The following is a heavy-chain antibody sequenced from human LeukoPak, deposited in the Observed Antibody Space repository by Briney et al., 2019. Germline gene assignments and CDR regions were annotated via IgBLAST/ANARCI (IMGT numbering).Heavy chain of an antibody. V-gene: IGHV3-23*01. D-gene: IGHD2/OR15-2a*01. Sequence: GGSLRLSCAASGFTFSSYAMSWVRQAPGKGLEWVSAISGSGGSTYYADSVKGRFTISRDNSKNTLYLQMNSLRGDDTAVYYCAKLSRLAPSDYWGQGTLVTVSS. CDR1: GFTFSSYA. CDR3: AKLSRLAPSDY. CDR2: ISGSGGST. J-gene: IGHJ4*02.